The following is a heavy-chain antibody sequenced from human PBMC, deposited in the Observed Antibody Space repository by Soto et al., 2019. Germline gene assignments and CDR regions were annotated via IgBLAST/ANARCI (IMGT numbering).Heavy chain of an antibody. V-gene: IGHV3-23*01. CDR3: ARRGSGSYYDY. Sequence: EVQLLESGGGLVQPGGSLRLSCAASGFTFSNYAMNWVRQAPVKGLEWVSVISGSGDSTYHADSVKGRFTISRDNSKNTLYRQVNSLRAEDTAVYYCARRGSGSYYDYWGQGTLVTVSS. CDR1: GFTFSNYA. J-gene: IGHJ4*02. D-gene: IGHD1-26*01. CDR2: ISGSGDST.